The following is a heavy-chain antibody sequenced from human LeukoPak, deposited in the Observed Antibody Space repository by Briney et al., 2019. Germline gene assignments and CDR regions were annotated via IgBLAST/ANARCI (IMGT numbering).Heavy chain of an antibody. Sequence: GGSLRLSCAASGFTFSSYATSWVRQAPGKGLEWVSFISTSSSYIYYADSVKGRFTISRDNSKNSLYLQMNSLRAEDTAVYYCARDQDWNDRGGLDYWGQGTLVIVSS. CDR2: ISTSSSYI. CDR1: GFTFSSYA. D-gene: IGHD1-1*01. V-gene: IGHV3-21*01. J-gene: IGHJ4*02. CDR3: ARDQDWNDRGGLDY.